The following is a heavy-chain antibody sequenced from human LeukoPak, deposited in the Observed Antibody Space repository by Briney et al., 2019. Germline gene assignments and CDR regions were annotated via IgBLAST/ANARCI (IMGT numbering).Heavy chain of an antibody. CDR1: GFTVSSNY. CDR3: TTDPFMWWELPHP. CDR2: IKSKTDGGTT. Sequence: GGSLRLSCAASGFTVSSNYMSWVRQAPGKGLEWVGRIKSKTDGGTTDYAAPVKGRFTISRDDSKNTLYLQMNSLKTEDTAVYYCTTDPFMWWELPHPWGQGTLVTVSS. D-gene: IGHD1-26*01. J-gene: IGHJ5*02. V-gene: IGHV3-15*01.